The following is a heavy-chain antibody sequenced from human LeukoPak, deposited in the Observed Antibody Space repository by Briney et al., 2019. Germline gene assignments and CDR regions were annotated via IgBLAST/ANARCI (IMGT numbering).Heavy chain of an antibody. Sequence: ASVNVSCMASGYTFTGYYMHWVRQAPAQGLEWMGWINPNSGGTNYAQKFQGRVTMTRDTSISTAYMELSRLRSDDTAVYYCARAGDYYGSGRPFDYWGQGTLVTVSS. CDR1: GYTFTGYY. CDR2: INPNSGGT. CDR3: ARAGDYYGSGRPFDY. V-gene: IGHV1-2*02. J-gene: IGHJ4*02. D-gene: IGHD3-10*01.